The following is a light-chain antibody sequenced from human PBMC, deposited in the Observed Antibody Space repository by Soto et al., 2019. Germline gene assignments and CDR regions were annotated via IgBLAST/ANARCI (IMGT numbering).Light chain of an antibody. J-gene: IGLJ1*01. CDR1: SSDVGGYNY. V-gene: IGLV2-11*01. Sequence: QSALTQPRSVSGSPGQSVTISCTGTSSDVGGYNYVSWYQQHPGKAPKLMIYDVSKRPSGVPDRFSGSKSGNTASLTLSGLQAEDEADYYCSSYAGSYPYVFGTGTKVTVL. CDR3: SSYAGSYPYV. CDR2: DVS.